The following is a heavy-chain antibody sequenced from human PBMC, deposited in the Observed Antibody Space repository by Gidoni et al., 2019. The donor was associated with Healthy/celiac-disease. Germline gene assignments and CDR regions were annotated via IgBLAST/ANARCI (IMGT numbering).Heavy chain of an antibody. Sequence: QVQLQESGPGLVQPSQTLSIPCTSAGGSISSGSYYWSWIRQPAGKGLEWIGRIYTSASTNYNPSLKSRVTMSVDTSKNPFSLKLSSVTAADTAVYYCARSNIVVVVAANSYYFDYWGQGTLVTVSS. CDR1: GGSISSGSYY. CDR2: IYTSAST. V-gene: IGHV4-61*02. CDR3: ARSNIVVVVAANSYYFDY. D-gene: IGHD2-15*01. J-gene: IGHJ4*02.